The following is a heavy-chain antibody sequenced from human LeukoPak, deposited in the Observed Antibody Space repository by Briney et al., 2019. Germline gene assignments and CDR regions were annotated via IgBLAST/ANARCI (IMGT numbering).Heavy chain of an antibody. J-gene: IGHJ4*02. V-gene: IGHV3-23*01. D-gene: IGHD3-10*01. CDR3: ASGTYRLGDY. CDR2: ISGSGVDT. Sequence: GSQRLSCAASGFSFSTYAMSWVRQAPGKGLEWVSGISGSGVDTHYADSVKGRSRISRDNSKNTLYLQLNSLRAEDTAVYYCASGTYRLGDYWGLGTLVTVSS. CDR1: GFSFSTYA.